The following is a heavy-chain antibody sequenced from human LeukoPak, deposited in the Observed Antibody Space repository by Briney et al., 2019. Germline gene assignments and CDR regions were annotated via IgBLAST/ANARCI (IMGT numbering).Heavy chain of an antibody. J-gene: IGHJ5*02. CDR3: ARDKYYGSGSYGKYNWFDP. CDR1: GFTFSSYS. Sequence: GGSLRLSCAASGFTFSSYSMNWVRQAPGKGLEWVANINQDGSEKYYVDSVKGRFTISRDNAKNSLYLQMNSLRAEDTAVYYCARDKYYGSGSYGKYNWFDPWGQGTLVTVSS. D-gene: IGHD3-10*01. CDR2: INQDGSEK. V-gene: IGHV3-7*03.